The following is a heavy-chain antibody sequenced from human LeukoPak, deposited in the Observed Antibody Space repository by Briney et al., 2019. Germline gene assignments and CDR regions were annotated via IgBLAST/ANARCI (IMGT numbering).Heavy chain of an antibody. J-gene: IGHJ5*02. CDR3: ARHGRGVVRFNNWFDP. V-gene: IGHV1-46*01. CDR1: GYTFTSYY. Sequence: ASVKVSCKASGYTFTSYYMHWVRQAPVQGLEWMGIINPSGGSTSYAQKFQGRVTMTRDMSTSTVYMGLSGLRSEDTPVYYCARHGRGVVRFNNWFDPWGQGTLITVSS. D-gene: IGHD3-10*01. CDR2: INPSGGST.